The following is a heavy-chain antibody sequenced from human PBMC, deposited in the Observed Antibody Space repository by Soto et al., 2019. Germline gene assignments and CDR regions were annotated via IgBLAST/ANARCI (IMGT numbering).Heavy chain of an antibody. D-gene: IGHD4-17*01. CDR1: GGSISSGNYF. J-gene: IGHJ6*02. Sequence: SETLSLTCTVSGGSISSGNYFWSWIRQHPGKGLEWIGYIYYSGSTYYNPSLKSRVTISVDTSKNQLSLKLRSVTAADTAAYYCAREDSTEGGMDVWGQGTTVTVSS. CDR3: AREDSTEGGMDV. V-gene: IGHV4-31*03. CDR2: IYYSGST.